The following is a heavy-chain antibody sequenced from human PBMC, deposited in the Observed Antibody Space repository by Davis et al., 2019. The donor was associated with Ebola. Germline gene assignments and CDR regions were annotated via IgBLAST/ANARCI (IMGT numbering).Heavy chain of an antibody. CDR2: ISGSGGRT. J-gene: IGHJ5*02. D-gene: IGHD2-15*01. V-gene: IGHV3-23*01. CDR1: GFTFSYYA. Sequence: PRRSLRPSCPASGFTFSYYALSWVRQSPGKGLEWVPAISGSGGRTYYADSVKGRFPISRDNSKNMLYLQMNSLRAEDTAVYYGAKCPGGGSCYPWFDPWGQGTLVTVSS. CDR3: AKCPGGGSCYPWFDP.